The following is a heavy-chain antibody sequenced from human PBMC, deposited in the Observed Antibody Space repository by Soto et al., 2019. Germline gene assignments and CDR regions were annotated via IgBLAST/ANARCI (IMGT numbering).Heavy chain of an antibody. Sequence: GASVKVSCKASGYTFTSYGISWVRQAPGQGLEWMGWISAYNDNTHYAQKFRGRVTITSDRSVSTAYMELSSLRSEDMVVYSCVSEGTRPFITMIVVVITPLGYWGQGTLVTVSS. J-gene: IGHJ4*02. V-gene: IGHV1-18*03. CDR3: VSEGTRPFITMIVVVITPLGY. CDR1: GYTFTSYG. D-gene: IGHD3-22*01. CDR2: ISAYNDNT.